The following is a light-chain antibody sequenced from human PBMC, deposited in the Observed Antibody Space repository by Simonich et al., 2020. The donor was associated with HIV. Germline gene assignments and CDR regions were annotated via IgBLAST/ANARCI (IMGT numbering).Light chain of an antibody. V-gene: IGKV1-5*03. Sequence: DIQMTQSPSTLSASVGDRVTITCRASHRISSWLAWFQQNPGKAPKLLIYKASGLESGVTSRFSGSGSGTEFTLTISSLQPDDSATYYCQQYNSYPYTFGQGTKLEIK. J-gene: IGKJ2*01. CDR2: KAS. CDR3: QQYNSYPYT. CDR1: HRISSW.